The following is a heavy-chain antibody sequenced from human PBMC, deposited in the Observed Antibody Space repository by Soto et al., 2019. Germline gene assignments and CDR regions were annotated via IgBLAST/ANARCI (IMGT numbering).Heavy chain of an antibody. V-gene: IGHV4-31*03. CDR1: GGSISSGGYY. CDR3: ARGFYVAAPNPFDP. D-gene: IGHD6-19*01. CDR2: IYYSGST. J-gene: IGHJ5*02. Sequence: ASETLSLTCTVSGGSISSGGYYWSWIRQHPGKGLEWIGYIYYSGSTYYNPSLKSRVTISVDTSKKQFSLKLSSVTAADTAVYYCARGFYVAAPNPFDPWGQGTLVTVSS.